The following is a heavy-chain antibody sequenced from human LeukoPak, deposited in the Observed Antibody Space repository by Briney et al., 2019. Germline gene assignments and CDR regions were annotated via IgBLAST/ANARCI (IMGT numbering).Heavy chain of an antibody. Sequence: GGSLRLSCVVSGITLSNYGMSWVRQAPGKGLEWVAGISGSGVSTHYADSVKGRFTISRDNRKSTLYLQLTSLRAEHTAVYFCAKRGVVIRVILVGFHKEAYYFDSWGQGALVTVSS. D-gene: IGHD3-10*01. CDR3: AKRGVVIRVILVGFHKEAYYFDS. CDR1: GITLSNYG. J-gene: IGHJ4*02. CDR2: ISGSGVST. V-gene: IGHV3-23*01.